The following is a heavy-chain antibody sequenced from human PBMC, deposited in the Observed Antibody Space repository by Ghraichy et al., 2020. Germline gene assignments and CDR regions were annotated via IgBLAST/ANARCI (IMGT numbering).Heavy chain of an antibody. CDR1: GGSISNYY. CDR2: IYYNGSA. CDR3: ATFSSSSSPTIDY. Sequence: SETLSLTCTVSGGSISNYYWSWIRQPPGKGLEWIGYIYYNGSANHNPSFKSRVTISVDTSKNQFSLRLSSVIAADTAVYYCATFSSSSSPTIDYWGQGTLVTVSS. V-gene: IGHV4-59*01. D-gene: IGHD6-13*01. J-gene: IGHJ4*02.